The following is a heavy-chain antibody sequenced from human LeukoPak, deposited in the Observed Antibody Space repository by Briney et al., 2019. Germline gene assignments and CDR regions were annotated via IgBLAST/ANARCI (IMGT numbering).Heavy chain of an antibody. J-gene: IGHJ6*02. CDR2: VIPIFGTA. CDR1: GGTSSSYA. Sequence: ASVKVSCKASGGTSSSYAISWVRQAPGQGLEWMGGVIPIFGTANYAQKFQGRVTITADESTSTAYMELSSLRSEDTAVYYCARGSGYSSGWYKVYYYGMDVWGQGTTVTVSS. V-gene: IGHV1-69*13. CDR3: ARGSGYSSGWYKVYYYGMDV. D-gene: IGHD6-19*01.